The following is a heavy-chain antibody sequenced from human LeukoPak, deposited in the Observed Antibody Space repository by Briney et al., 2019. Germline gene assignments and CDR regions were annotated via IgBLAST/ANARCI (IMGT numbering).Heavy chain of an antibody. CDR1: GGSINSSTYY. D-gene: IGHD6-19*01. J-gene: IGHJ4*02. V-gene: IGHV4-39*01. CDR3: ARHSLGSSGWYVDC. Sequence: SETLSLTCTVSGGSINSSTYYWGWIRQPPGKGLEWIGSIYYSGSTYYNSSLKSRVTISVDTSKNHFSLKLSSVSAADTAVYYCARHSLGSSGWYVDCWGQGTLVTVSS. CDR2: IYYSGST.